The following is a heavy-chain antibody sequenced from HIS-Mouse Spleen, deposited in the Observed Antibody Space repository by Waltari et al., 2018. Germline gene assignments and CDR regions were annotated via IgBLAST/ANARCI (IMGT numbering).Heavy chain of an antibody. J-gene: IGHJ3*02. CDR2: INWNGGST. Sequence: EVQLVESGGGVVRPGGSLRRSGAASGFTFDAYGMSWVRQAPGKGLEWVSGINWNGGSTGYADSVKGRFTISRDNAKNSLYLQMNSLRAEDTALYHCARLQIAARPAHGAFDIWGQGTMVTVSS. CDR1: GFTFDAYG. D-gene: IGHD6-6*01. V-gene: IGHV3-20*01. CDR3: ARLQIAARPAHGAFDI.